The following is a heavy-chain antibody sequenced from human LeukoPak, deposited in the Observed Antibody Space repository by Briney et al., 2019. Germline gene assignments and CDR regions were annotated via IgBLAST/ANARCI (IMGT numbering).Heavy chain of an antibody. CDR2: ISGNGDTT. J-gene: IGHJ4*02. CDR3: AKSGQFDY. Sequence: PGGSLRLFCAASGFTFSSNSLSWVPEAPAKGLEGVSNISGNGDTTWYADSAKWRFPISRDSSKNSLYLQLNSLRAEDTAVYYCAKSGQFDYWGQGTLVTVSS. CDR1: GFTFSSNS. D-gene: IGHD3-10*01. V-gene: IGHV3-23*01.